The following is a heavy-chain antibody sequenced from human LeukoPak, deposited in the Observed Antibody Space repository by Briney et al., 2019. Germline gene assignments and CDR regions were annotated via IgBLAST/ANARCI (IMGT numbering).Heavy chain of an antibody. CDR3: ARQSTIAVAGDFDY. CDR1: GGSISSSSYY. CDR2: IYYSGST. D-gene: IGHD6-19*01. V-gene: IGHV4-39*07. Sequence: SETLSLTCTVSGGSISSSSYYWGWIRQPPGKGLEWIGSIYYSGSTYYNPFLKSRVTISVDTSKNQFSLKLSSVTAADTAVYYCARQSTIAVAGDFDYWGQGTLVTVSS. J-gene: IGHJ4*02.